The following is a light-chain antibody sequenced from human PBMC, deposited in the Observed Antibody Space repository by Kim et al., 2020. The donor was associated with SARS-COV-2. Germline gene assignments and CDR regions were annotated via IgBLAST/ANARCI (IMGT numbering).Light chain of an antibody. Sequence: SPGESATLSCRASQSVSSNLAWYQQKPGQAPRLLIYGASTRATGIPARFSGSGSGTEFTLTISSLQSEDFALYYCQQYNNWPPMYTFGQGTKLEI. V-gene: IGKV3-15*01. CDR2: GAS. J-gene: IGKJ2*01. CDR1: QSVSSN. CDR3: QQYNNWPPMYT.